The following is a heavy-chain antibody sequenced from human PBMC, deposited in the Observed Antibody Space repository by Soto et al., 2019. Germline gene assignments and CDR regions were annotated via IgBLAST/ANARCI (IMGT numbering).Heavy chain of an antibody. D-gene: IGHD2-15*01. CDR3: ARLAGGDYCSGGSCYFDY. V-gene: IGHV3-9*01. Sequence: ESGGGLVQPGRSLRLSCAASGFTFDDYAMHWVRQAPGKGLEWVSGISWNSGSIGYADSVKGRFTISRDNAKNSLYLQMNSLRAEDTALYYCARLAGGDYCSGGSCYFDYWGQGTLVTVSS. J-gene: IGHJ4*02. CDR2: ISWNSGSI. CDR1: GFTFDDYA.